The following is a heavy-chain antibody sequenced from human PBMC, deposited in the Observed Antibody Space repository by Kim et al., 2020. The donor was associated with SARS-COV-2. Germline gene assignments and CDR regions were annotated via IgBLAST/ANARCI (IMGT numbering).Heavy chain of an antibody. CDR3: ARQKVRAGIVVVVAATLDP. V-gene: IGHV4-39*01. Sequence: SETLSLTCTVSGGSISSSSYYWGWIRQPPGKGLEWIGSIYYSGSTYYNPSLKSRVTISVDTSKNQFSLKLSSVTAADTAVYYCARQKVRAGIVVVVAATLDPWGQGTLAHRLL. D-gene: IGHD2-15*01. CDR1: GGSISSSSYY. J-gene: IGHJ5*02. CDR2: IYYSGST.